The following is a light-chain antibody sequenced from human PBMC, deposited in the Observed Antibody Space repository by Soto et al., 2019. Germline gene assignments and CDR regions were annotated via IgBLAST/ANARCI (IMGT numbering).Light chain of an antibody. CDR2: SNN. CDR1: SSNIGSNT. J-gene: IGLJ2*01. Sequence: QSVLTQPPSASGTPGQRVTISCSGSSSNIGSNTVNWYQQLPGTAPKLLIYSNNQRPSGVPDRFSGSKSGTSASLAISGFHSEDEADYYCAAWDDSLNGGVFGGGTKVTV. V-gene: IGLV1-44*01. CDR3: AAWDDSLNGGV.